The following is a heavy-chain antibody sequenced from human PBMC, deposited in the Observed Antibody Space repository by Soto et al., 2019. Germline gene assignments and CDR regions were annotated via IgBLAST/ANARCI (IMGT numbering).Heavy chain of an antibody. V-gene: IGHV1-69*19. CDR2: ISPMFGAA. J-gene: IGHJ4*02. Sequence: QVQLVQSGAEMKKPGSSVKVSCQSSGGTFNTYAMNWVRQAPGQGPEWMGDISPMFGAANYAPKFQGRVTINADEATGTSYMQLSSFTSEDTALYFCAREVQVHTPAFVYWGQGTLVTVSS. CDR3: AREVQVHTPAFVY. CDR1: GGTFNTYA. D-gene: IGHD3-10*01.